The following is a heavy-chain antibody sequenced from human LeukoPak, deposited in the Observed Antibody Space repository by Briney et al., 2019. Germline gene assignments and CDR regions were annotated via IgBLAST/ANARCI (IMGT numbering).Heavy chain of an antibody. J-gene: IGHJ5*02. D-gene: IGHD3-16*02. CDR2: INHSGST. V-gene: IGHV4-34*01. Sequence: SETLSLTCAVYGGSLSGYYWSWIRQPPGKGLEWIGEINHSGSTNYNPSLTSRVTISVDPSKNQFSLKLRSVNAADTAVYYCARGGMITFGGVIVRNWFDPWGQGTLVTVSS. CDR3: ARGGMITFGGVIVRNWFDP. CDR1: GGSLSGYY.